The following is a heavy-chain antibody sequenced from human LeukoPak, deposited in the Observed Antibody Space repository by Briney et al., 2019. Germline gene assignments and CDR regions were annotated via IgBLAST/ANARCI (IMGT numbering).Heavy chain of an antibody. CDR3: ARGGDRRGFDY. J-gene: IGHJ4*02. CDR2: IYDSGTT. Sequence: SETLSLTCAVYGGSFSGYYWSWIRQPPGKGLEWIGYIYDSGTTYYNPALQSRVTISVDTSGNQFSLKLRSLTAADTAVYYCARGGDRRGFDYWGQGTLVTVSS. CDR1: GGSFSGYY. V-gene: IGHV4-34*01. D-gene: IGHD1-14*01.